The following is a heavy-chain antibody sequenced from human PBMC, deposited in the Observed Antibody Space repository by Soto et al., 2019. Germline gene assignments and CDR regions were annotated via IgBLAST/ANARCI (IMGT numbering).Heavy chain of an antibody. V-gene: IGHV1-18*01. CDR1: GYTFTSYG. Sequence: QVQLVQSGAEVKKPGASVKVSCKASGYTFTSYGISWVRQAPGQGLEWMGWISAYNGNTNYAQKLQGRVTMPTDTSTSTAYMELRSLRSDETAVYYCARDPSTTITTAMGPDAFDIWGQGTMVTVSS. D-gene: IGHD5-18*01. CDR3: ARDPSTTITTAMGPDAFDI. J-gene: IGHJ3*02. CDR2: ISAYNGNT.